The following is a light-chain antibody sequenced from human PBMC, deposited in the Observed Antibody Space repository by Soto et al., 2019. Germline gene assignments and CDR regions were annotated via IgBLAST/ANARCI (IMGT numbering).Light chain of an antibody. J-gene: IGLJ3*02. Sequence: QSVLTQPPSTSGTPGQRVTISCSGSSSNIGTNTVNWYQQVPGTAPKLLIYSNDQRPSGVPDRFSGSKSGPSVSLAISGLQAEDEADYFCAAWDARLNGVVFGGGTKVTVL. CDR1: SSNIGTNT. V-gene: IGLV1-44*01. CDR3: AAWDARLNGVV. CDR2: SND.